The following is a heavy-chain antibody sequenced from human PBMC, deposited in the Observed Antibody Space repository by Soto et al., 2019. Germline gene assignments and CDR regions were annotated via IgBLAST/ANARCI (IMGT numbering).Heavy chain of an antibody. Sequence: SETLSLTCTVSGGSISSYYWSWIRQPPGKGLEWIGYIYYSGSTNYNPSLKSRVTISVDTSKNQFSLKLSSVTAADTAVYYCARGSGWFGELLPRYFDYWGQRTLVLVSS. CDR1: GGSISSYY. D-gene: IGHD3-10*01. J-gene: IGHJ4*02. CDR3: ARGSGWFGELLPRYFDY. V-gene: IGHV4-59*01. CDR2: IYYSGST.